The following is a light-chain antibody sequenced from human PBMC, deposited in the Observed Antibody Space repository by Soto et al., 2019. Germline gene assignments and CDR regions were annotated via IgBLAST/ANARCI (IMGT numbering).Light chain of an antibody. J-gene: IGKJ1*01. CDR1: QSVSSSF. Sequence: ETVLTQSPATRSLSPGERATLSCRASQSVSSSFLAWYQQKPGQAPRLLIYGASSRATGIPDRFSGSGSGADFTLTISRLEPEDFAVYYCQQYVSSPPWTFGQGTNVEIK. V-gene: IGKV3-20*01. CDR2: GAS. CDR3: QQYVSSPPWT.